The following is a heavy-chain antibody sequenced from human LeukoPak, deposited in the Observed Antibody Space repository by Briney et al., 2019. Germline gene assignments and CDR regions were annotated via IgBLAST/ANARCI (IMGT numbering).Heavy chain of an antibody. Sequence: GGSLRLSCAASKFSFSAYWMHWVRQAPGKGLVWVSRINSDGSRTNYADSVKGRFTISRDNAKNTLYLQMNSLRAEDTAVYYCARVLTGSWDWFDPWGQGTLVTVSS. CDR3: ARVLTGSWDWFDP. D-gene: IGHD2-8*02. CDR2: INSDGSRT. CDR1: KFSFSAYW. V-gene: IGHV3-74*01. J-gene: IGHJ5*02.